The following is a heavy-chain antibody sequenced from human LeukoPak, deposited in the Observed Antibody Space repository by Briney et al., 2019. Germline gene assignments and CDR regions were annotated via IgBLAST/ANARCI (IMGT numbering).Heavy chain of an antibody. D-gene: IGHD2-2*01. J-gene: IGHJ4*02. CDR1: GFTFSSYA. V-gene: IGHV3-48*03. CDR3: ASVGSTSYQFDY. CDR2: ISSSGSTI. Sequence: GGSLRLSCAASGFTFSSYAMLWVRQAPGKGLEWVSYISSSGSTIYYADSVKGRFTISRDNAKNSLYLQMNNLRAEDTAVYYCASVGSTSYQFDYWGQGTLVTVSS.